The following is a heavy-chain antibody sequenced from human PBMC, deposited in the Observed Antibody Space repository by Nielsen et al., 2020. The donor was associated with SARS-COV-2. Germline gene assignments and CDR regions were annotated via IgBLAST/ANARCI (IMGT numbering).Heavy chain of an antibody. D-gene: IGHD1-26*01. V-gene: IGHV4-34*01. Sequence: GSLRLSCAVYGGSFSGYYWSWIRQPPGKRLEWIGEINHSGSTNYNPSLKSRVTISVDTSKNQFSLRLTSVTAADTAVYYCARGPLVGGTTGYFFPSWGQGTLVTVSS. J-gene: IGHJ5*02. CDR2: INHSGST. CDR3: ARGPLVGGTTGYFFPS. CDR1: GGSFSGYY.